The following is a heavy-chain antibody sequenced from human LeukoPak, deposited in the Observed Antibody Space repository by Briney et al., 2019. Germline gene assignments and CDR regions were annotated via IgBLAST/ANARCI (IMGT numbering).Heavy chain of an antibody. CDR2: IWYDRSNK. J-gene: IGHJ6*03. Sequence: SLRHSCAASGFTFSSYGMHWVRKAPGKGLEWVAVIWYDRSNKYYADSVKGRFTISRDNSKNTLYLQMNSLRAEDTAVYYSAKDGHYDFWSGFFRAEGGSAYMDVWGKGTTVTVSS. CDR1: GFTFSSYG. CDR3: AKDGHYDFWSGFFRAEGGSAYMDV. V-gene: IGHV3-33*06. D-gene: IGHD3-3*01.